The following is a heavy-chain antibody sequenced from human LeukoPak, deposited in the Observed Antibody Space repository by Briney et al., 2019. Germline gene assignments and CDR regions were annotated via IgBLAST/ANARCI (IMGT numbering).Heavy chain of an antibody. V-gene: IGHV4-34*01. D-gene: IGHD6-13*01. CDR3: ARVWGSSWPYYFDY. CDR1: GGSFSGYY. CDR2: INHSGST. Sequence: SETLSLTCAVYGGSFSGYYWSWICQPPGKGLEWIGEINHSGSTNYNPSLKSRVTISVDTSKNQFSLKLSSVTAADTAVYYCARVWGSSWPYYFDYWGQGTLVTVSS. J-gene: IGHJ4*02.